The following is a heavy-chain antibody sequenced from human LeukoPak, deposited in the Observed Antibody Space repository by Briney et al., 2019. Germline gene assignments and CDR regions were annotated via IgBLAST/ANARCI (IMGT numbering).Heavy chain of an antibody. J-gene: IGHJ4*02. D-gene: IGHD6-13*01. CDR2: ISGSGGST. CDR1: GFTFSSYA. CDR3: TREPSPGYSSSWYGVQYYFDY. V-gene: IGHV3-23*01. Sequence: GGSLRLSCAASGFTFSSYAMSWVRQAPGKGLEWVSAISGSGGSTYYADSVKGRFTISRDNSKNTLYLQMNSLKTEDTAVYYCTREPSPGYSSSWYGVQYYFDYWGQGTLVTVSS.